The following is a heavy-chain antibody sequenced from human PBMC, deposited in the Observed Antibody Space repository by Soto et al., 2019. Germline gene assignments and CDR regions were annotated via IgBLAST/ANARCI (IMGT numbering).Heavy chain of an antibody. D-gene: IGHD3-3*01. CDR1: GFTFSKYW. Sequence: EVQLVVSGGGLVQPGGSLRLSCAASGFTFSKYWMSWDRQAPGKGLEWVANIKQDGSEKYYVDSVKGRFTISRDNAKNSLYLQMNSLRAEDTAVYYCARDRYSYYDFWSGSLPYYYFGMDVWGQGTTVTVSS. J-gene: IGHJ6*02. CDR2: IKQDGSEK. CDR3: ARDRYSYYDFWSGSLPYYYFGMDV. V-gene: IGHV3-7*01.